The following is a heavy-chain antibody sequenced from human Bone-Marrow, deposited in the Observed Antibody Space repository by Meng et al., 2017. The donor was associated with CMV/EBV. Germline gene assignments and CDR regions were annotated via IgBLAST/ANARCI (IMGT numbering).Heavy chain of an antibody. D-gene: IGHD3-3*01. CDR1: GVSISSYY. CDR3: ARGRNDFWSDYHSRNWFDP. V-gene: IGHV4-59*12. Sequence: SETLSLTCTVSGVSISSYYWSWIRQPPGKGLECIGYIYYSGSTNYNPSLKSRVTISVDTSKNQFSLKLSSVTAADTAVYYCARGRNDFWSDYHSRNWFDPWGQGTLVTFYS. CDR2: IYYSGST. J-gene: IGHJ5*02.